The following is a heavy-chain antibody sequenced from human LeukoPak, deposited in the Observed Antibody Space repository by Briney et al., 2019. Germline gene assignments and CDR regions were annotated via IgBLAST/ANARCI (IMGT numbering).Heavy chain of an antibody. CDR2: IDPRSGGT. J-gene: IGHJ4*02. V-gene: IGHV1-2*02. CDR1: GYTFTDYY. Sequence: ASVKVSCKASGYTFTDYYIHWVRRAPGQGLEWMGWIDPRSGGTRCTQKFQARVTMTRDTSISTVYLDLSGMTFDDTALYYCATDNYGTLDYWGQGTLVTVSS. D-gene: IGHD3-16*01. CDR3: ATDNYGTLDY.